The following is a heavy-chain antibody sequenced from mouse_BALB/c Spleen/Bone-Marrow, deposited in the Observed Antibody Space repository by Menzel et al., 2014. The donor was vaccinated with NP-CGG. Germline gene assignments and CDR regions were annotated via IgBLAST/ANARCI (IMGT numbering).Heavy chain of an antibody. V-gene: IGHV5-12*02. J-gene: IGHJ3*01. D-gene: IGHD2-10*01. Sequence: EVKVEESGGGLVQPGGSLKLSCATSGFTFSDYYMYWARQTPEKRLEWVAYISNGGGSTYYPDTVKGRFTISRDNAKNTLYLQMSRLKSEDTAMYYCASTYYGNPFAYWGQGTLVTVSA. CDR3: ASTYYGNPFAY. CDR2: ISNGGGST. CDR1: GFTFSDYY.